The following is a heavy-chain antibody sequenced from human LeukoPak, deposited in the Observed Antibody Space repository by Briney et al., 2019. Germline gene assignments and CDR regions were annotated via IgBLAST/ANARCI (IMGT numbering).Heavy chain of an antibody. Sequence: ASVKVSCKASGYTFTGYYMHWVRQAPGQGLEWMGRINPNSGGTNYAQKFQGRVTMTRDTSISTAYMELSRLRSDDTAVYYCARATTVERVSYYYYGMDVWGQGTTVTVSS. V-gene: IGHV1-2*06. CDR1: GYTFTGYY. CDR3: ARATTVERVSYYYYGMDV. D-gene: IGHD4-11*01. J-gene: IGHJ6*02. CDR2: INPNSGGT.